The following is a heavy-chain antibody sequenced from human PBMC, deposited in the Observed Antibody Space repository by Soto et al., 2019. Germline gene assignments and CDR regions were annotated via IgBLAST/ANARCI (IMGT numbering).Heavy chain of an antibody. J-gene: IGHJ4*02. CDR1: GGSISSGDYY. Sequence: QVQLQESGPGLVKPSQTLSLTCTVSGGSISSGDYYWNWIRQRPGKGLEWIGYIYKKGNSYYNPSVKSRVTMSLDTSKNQFSLELSSVTAADTGVYFCAGGRGFRVGIVVWDYDYWGQGTLVTVSS. D-gene: IGHD2-8*02. CDR3: AGGRGFRVGIVVWDYDY. CDR2: IYKKGNS. V-gene: IGHV4-31*03.